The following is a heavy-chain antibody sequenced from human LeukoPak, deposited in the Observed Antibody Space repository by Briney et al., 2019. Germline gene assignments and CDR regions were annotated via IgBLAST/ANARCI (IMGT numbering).Heavy chain of an antibody. J-gene: IGHJ4*02. V-gene: IGHV4-31*03. CDR3: ARGGAGDRDGYNYGY. CDR2: IYYSGST. CDR1: GGSISSGGYY. Sequence: SETLSLTCTVSGGSISSGGYYWSWIRQHPGKGLEWIGYIYYSGSTYYNPSLKSRVTIAVDTSKNQFSLRLNSVTAADTAVYYCARGGAGDRDGYNYGYWGQGTLVTVSS. D-gene: IGHD5-24*01.